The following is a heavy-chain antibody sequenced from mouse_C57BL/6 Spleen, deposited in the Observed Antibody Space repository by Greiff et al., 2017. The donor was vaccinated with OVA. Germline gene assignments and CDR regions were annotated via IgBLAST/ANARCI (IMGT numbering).Heavy chain of an antibody. CDR1: GYAFSSSW. V-gene: IGHV1-82*01. D-gene: IGHD2-4*01. CDR2: IYPGDGDT. J-gene: IGHJ3*01. CDR3: ARDDYDRVGFAY. Sequence: VQLQQSGPELVKPGASVKISCKASGYAFSSSWMNWVKQRPGKGLEWIGRIYPGDGDTNYNGKFKGKATLTADKSSSTAYMQLSSLTSEDSAVYFCARDDYDRVGFAYWGQGTLVTVSA.